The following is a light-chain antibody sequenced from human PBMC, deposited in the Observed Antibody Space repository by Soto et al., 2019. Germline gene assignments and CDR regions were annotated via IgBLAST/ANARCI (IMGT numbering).Light chain of an antibody. CDR3: AARDDSLSSVV. V-gene: IGLV1-44*01. CDR1: SSNIGSNT. J-gene: IGLJ2*01. CDR2: RNN. Sequence: QSVLTQPPSASGTPGQRVTISCSGSSSNIGSNTVNWYQQLPGTAPKLLIYRNNQRPSGVPDRFSGSKSGTSASLAISGLRSEDEADYYCAARDDSLSSVVFGGGTKLTVL.